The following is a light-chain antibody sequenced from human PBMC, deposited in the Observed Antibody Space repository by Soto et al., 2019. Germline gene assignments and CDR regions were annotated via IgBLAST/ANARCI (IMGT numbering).Light chain of an antibody. J-gene: IGKJ1*01. CDR1: QSVSSY. CDR2: NFS. Sequence: EFVLTQSPATLSLSPGERATLSCRASQSVSSYLAWYQQKPGQAPRLLIYNFSNRAAGIPDRFSGRGSGTYFTLTITRLEPEDFAVYYCQQCGSSPPKFGQGTKV. V-gene: IGKV3-20*01. CDR3: QQCGSSPPK.